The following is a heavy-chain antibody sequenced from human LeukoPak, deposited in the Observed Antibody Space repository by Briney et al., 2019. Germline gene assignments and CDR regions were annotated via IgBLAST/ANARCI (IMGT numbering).Heavy chain of an antibody. V-gene: IGHV3-23*01. CDR1: GFTFSSYA. CDR2: VSGSGGST. D-gene: IGHD3-9*01. CDR3: AKRTDVLTGYYNA. Sequence: GGSLRLSCSASGFTFSSYAMSWVRQASGKGLEWVSHVSGSGGSTYYADSVKGRFTISRDNSKNALYLQMNSLRGDDTAVYYCAKRTDVLTGYYNAWGLGTLVTVSS. J-gene: IGHJ5*02.